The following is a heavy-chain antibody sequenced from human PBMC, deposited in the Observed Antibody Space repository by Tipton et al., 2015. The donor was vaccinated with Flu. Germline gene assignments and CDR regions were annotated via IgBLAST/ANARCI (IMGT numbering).Heavy chain of an antibody. Sequence: TLSLTCTVSGGSIRSSSYYWGWIRQPPGKGPEWIGYIYYSGSTNYNPSLKSRVTISVDTSKNQFSLKLSSVTAADTAVYYCATEYRGGGNRYYFDYWGQGTLVTVSS. CDR1: GGSIRSSSYY. CDR2: IYYSGST. D-gene: IGHD4-23*01. V-gene: IGHV4-61*05. J-gene: IGHJ4*02. CDR3: ATEYRGGGNRYYFDY.